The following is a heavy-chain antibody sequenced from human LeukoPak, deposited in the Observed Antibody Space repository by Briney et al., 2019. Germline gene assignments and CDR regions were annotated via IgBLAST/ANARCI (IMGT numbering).Heavy chain of an antibody. V-gene: IGHV3-30-3*01. Sequence: GGSLRLSCAASGFTFSSYAMHWVRQAPGKGLEWVAVISYDGSNKYYADSVKGRFTIPRDNSKNTLYLQMNSLRAEDTAVYYCAKDGDSGSYGGYFDYWGQGTLVTVSS. CDR3: AKDGDSGSYGGYFDY. CDR2: ISYDGSNK. CDR1: GFTFSSYA. D-gene: IGHD1-26*01. J-gene: IGHJ4*02.